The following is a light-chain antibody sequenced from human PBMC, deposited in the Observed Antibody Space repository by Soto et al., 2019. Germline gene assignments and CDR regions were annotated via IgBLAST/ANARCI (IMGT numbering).Light chain of an antibody. V-gene: IGLV2-14*01. Sequence: QSVLTQPASVSGSPGQSITISCTGTSSDVGGYNYVSWYQQHPGKAPKLMIYDVSNRPSGVSNRFSGSKSGNTASLTISGLQAGDEADYYCRSYTSSSTKVFRTGTKVPVL. CDR3: RSYTSSSTKV. CDR1: SSDVGGYNY. J-gene: IGLJ1*01. CDR2: DVS.